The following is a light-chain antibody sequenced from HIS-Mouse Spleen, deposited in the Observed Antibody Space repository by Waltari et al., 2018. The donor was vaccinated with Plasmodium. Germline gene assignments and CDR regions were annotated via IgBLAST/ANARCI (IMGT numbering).Light chain of an antibody. Sequence: QSALTQPASVSGSPGQSITISCTGTSSDVGGYNYVSWYQQPPGKAPKPMIYDVSNRPSGVSNRFSGSTSGNTASLTISGLQAEDEADYYCSSYTSSSTLVFGGGTKLTVL. CDR1: SSDVGGYNY. J-gene: IGLJ2*01. V-gene: IGLV2-14*03. CDR3: SSYTSSSTLV. CDR2: DVS.